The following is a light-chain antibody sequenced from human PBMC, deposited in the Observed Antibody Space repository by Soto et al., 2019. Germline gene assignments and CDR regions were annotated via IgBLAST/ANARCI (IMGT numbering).Light chain of an antibody. CDR3: QQRSNWIT. CDR2: DAS. CDR1: QRINIY. V-gene: IGKV3-11*01. J-gene: IGKJ5*01. Sequence: EIVLTQSPATLSLSPGERATLSCRASQRINIYLAWYQQKPGQAPRLLIYDASSRATGIPARFSGSGSGTDFILTISSLEPEDFAIYYCQQRSNWITFGQGTRLEIK.